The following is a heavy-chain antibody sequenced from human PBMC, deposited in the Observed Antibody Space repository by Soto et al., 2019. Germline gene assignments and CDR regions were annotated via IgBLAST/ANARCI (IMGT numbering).Heavy chain of an antibody. D-gene: IGHD3-10*01. CDR2: ITGNGGYT. J-gene: IGHJ3*02. CDR3: AKLRIWFGELLGYAFDI. V-gene: IGHV3-23*01. CDR1: GFTFSNYA. Sequence: GGSLRLSCIGSGFTFSNYAINWVRQTPGKGLDWVSVITGNGGYTHYADSVKGRFTISRDNSKNTLYLQMNSLRAEDTAVYYCAKLRIWFGELLGYAFDIWGQGTMVTVSS.